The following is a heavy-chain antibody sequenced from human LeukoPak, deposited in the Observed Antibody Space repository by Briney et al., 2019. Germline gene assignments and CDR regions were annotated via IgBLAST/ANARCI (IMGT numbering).Heavy chain of an antibody. J-gene: IGHJ5*02. CDR2: INHSGST. D-gene: IGHD5-12*01. CDR3: ARDTGYILNWFDP. CDR1: GGSFSGYY. V-gene: IGHV4-34*01. Sequence: SETLSLTCAVYGGSFSGYYWSWIRQPPGKGLGWIGEINHSGSTNYNPSLKSRVTISVDTSKNQFSLKLSSVTAADTAVYYCARDTGYILNWFDPWGQGTLVTVSS.